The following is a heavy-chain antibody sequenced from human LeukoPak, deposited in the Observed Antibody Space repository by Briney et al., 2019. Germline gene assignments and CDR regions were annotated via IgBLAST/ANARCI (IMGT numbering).Heavy chain of an antibody. J-gene: IGHJ4*02. Sequence: GGSLRLSCAASGFTFSSFAMSWVRQAPGKGLQWLSAISGSGGSTYYADSVKGRFTISRDNSKNTLYLQMNSLRAEDTAVYYCAKRIQSAMATGYWGQGTLVTVSS. D-gene: IGHD5-18*01. V-gene: IGHV3-23*01. CDR1: GFTFSSFA. CDR3: AKRIQSAMATGY. CDR2: ISGSGGST.